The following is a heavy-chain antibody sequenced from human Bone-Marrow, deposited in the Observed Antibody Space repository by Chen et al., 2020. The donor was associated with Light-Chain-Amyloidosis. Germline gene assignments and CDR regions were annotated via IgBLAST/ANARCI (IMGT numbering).Heavy chain of an antibody. CDR2: IGGIDDNT. V-gene: IGHV3-23*04. Sequence: VQLVESGGGLVQPGGSLRLSCAASGFRFRTTAMTWVRQAPGKGLEWISTIGGIDDNTYYADSVRGRFTISRDNSRNTLYLQMNSLRVEDTAVYYCATNYYGGPLDFWGQGTLVTVSS. J-gene: IGHJ4*02. D-gene: IGHD3-22*01. CDR1: GFRFRTTA. CDR3: ATNYYGGPLDF.